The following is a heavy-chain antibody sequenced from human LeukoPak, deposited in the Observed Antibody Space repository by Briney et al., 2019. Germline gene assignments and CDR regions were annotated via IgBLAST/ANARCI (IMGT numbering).Heavy chain of an antibody. Sequence: GGSLRLSCAASGFTFSSYAMHWVRQAPGKGLEWVALIGDDGSNKYYADSVKGRFTISRDNSKNTLHLQMNSLRAEDTAVYYCARVFDTWYFDLWGRGTLVTVSS. CDR3: ARVFDTWYFDL. V-gene: IGHV3-33*08. D-gene: IGHD3-9*01. CDR1: GFTFSSYA. J-gene: IGHJ2*01. CDR2: IGDDGSNK.